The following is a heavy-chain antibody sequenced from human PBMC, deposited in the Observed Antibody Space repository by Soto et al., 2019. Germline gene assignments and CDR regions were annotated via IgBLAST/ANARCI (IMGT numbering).Heavy chain of an antibody. V-gene: IGHV1-69*01. J-gene: IGHJ4*02. CDR3: ARGYCSGGSCYLPLDY. CDR2: IIPIFGTA. D-gene: IGHD2-15*01. Sequence: QVQLVQSGAEVKKPGSSVKVSCKASGGTFSSYAISWVRQAPGQGLEWMGGIIPIFGTANYAQKFQGRVTITADESTSTASMELSSLRSEDTAVYYCARGYCSGGSCYLPLDYWGQGTLVTVSS. CDR1: GGTFSSYA.